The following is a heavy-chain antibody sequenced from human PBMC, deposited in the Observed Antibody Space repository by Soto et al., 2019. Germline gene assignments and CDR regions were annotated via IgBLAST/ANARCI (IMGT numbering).Heavy chain of an antibody. D-gene: IGHD4-17*01. CDR2: TYYSGST. J-gene: IGHJ4*02. V-gene: IGHV4-59*01. CDR1: GGSISSYY. Sequence: PSETLSLTCTVSGGSISSYYWSWIRQPPGKGLEWIGYTYYSGSTNYNPSLKSRVTISVDTSKNQFSLKLSSVTAADTAVYYCARVYGDYLDYWGQGTLVTVSS. CDR3: ARVYGDYLDY.